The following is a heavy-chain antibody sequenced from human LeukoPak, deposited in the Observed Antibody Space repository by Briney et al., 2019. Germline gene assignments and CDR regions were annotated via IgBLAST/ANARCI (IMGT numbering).Heavy chain of an antibody. CDR3: ARDPGYYDKDYYYGMDV. CDR2: INPNSGGT. D-gene: IGHD3-22*01. V-gene: IGHV1-2*02. CDR1: GYTFTGYY. Sequence: GASVKVSCEASGYTFTGYYMHWVRQAPGQGLEWMGWINPNSGGTNYAQKFQGRVTMTRDTSISSAYMELSRLRSDDTAVYYCARDPGYYDKDYYYGMDVWGQGTTVTVSS. J-gene: IGHJ6*02.